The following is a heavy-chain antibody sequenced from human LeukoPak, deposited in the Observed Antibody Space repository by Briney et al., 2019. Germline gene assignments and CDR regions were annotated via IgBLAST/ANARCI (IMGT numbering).Heavy chain of an antibody. CDR2: IIPILGIA. CDR1: GGTFSSYA. J-gene: IGHJ4*02. Sequence: SVKVSCKASGGTFSSYAISWVRQAPGQGLEWMGRIIPILGIANYAQKFQGRVTITADKSTSTAYMELSSLRSEGTAVYYCARIPPGIAAADYWGQGTLVTVSS. D-gene: IGHD6-13*01. CDR3: ARIPPGIAAADY. V-gene: IGHV1-69*04.